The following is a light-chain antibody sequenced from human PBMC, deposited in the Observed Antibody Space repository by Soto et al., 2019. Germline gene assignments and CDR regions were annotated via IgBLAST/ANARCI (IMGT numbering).Light chain of an antibody. CDR1: QSVYSS. J-gene: IGKJ3*01. CDR3: QQYGTSPPT. Sequence: EIVLTQSPGTLSLSPGERATLSCRASQSVYSSLAWYQQKPGQAPRLLIYDSSFRATGVPDRLSGGGSGTDFTLTISRLEPEDFAAYYCQQYGTSPPTFGPGTKVDIK. CDR2: DSS. V-gene: IGKV3-20*01.